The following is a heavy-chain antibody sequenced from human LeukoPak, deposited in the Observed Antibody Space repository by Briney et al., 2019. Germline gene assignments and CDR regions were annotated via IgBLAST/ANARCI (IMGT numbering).Heavy chain of an antibody. CDR2: INHSGST. CDR1: GGSFSGYY. Sequence: PSETLSLTCAVYGGSFSGYYWSWIRQPPGKGLEWIGEINHSGSTNYNPSLKSRVTISVDTSKNQFSLKLSSVTAADTAVYYCARLGFWSGYYMGMVWGQGTLVTVSS. J-gene: IGHJ4*02. V-gene: IGHV4-34*01. CDR3: ARLGFWSGYYMGMV. D-gene: IGHD3-3*01.